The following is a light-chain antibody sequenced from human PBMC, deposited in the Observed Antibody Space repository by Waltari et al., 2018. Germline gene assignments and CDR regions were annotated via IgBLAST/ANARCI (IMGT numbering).Light chain of an antibody. CDR1: QSVSSIS. J-gene: IGKJ4*01. V-gene: IGKV3-20*01. CDR2: GAS. Sequence: EIVLTQSPGTLSLSPGERATLSCRASQSVSSISLTWYQQKPGQAPRLIIYGASTRATGIPDRFSGSGSGTDFTHTIGGLGPEDFAVYYCQQYDGIVLTFGGGTKVEI. CDR3: QQYDGIVLT.